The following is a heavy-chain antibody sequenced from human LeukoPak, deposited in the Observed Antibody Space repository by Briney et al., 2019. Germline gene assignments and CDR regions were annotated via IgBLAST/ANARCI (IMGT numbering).Heavy chain of an antibody. V-gene: IGHV3-74*01. J-gene: IGHJ4*02. CDR3: AKDQTIGGSSFDY. Sequence: GSLRLSCAASGFTFSSYWMNWVRHAPGKGLVWVSRIASDGSSTTYADSVKGRFSISRDNSKNTLYLRMNSLRAEDTAVYYCAKDQTIGGSSFDYWGQGTLVTVSS. CDR2: IASDGSST. D-gene: IGHD1-26*01. CDR1: GFTFSSYW.